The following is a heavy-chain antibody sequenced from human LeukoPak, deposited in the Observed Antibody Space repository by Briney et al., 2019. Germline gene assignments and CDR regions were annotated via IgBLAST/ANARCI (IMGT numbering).Heavy chain of an antibody. CDR1: GFTLSSYA. Sequence: GGSLRLSCAASGFTLSSYAMHWVRQAPGKGLEWVAVISYDGSNKYYADSVKGRFTISRDNSKNTLYLQMNSLRAEDTAVYYCAREGVAYPQRYYFGYWGQGTLVTVSS. D-gene: IGHD2-15*01. J-gene: IGHJ4*02. CDR2: ISYDGSNK. CDR3: AREGVAYPQRYYFGY. V-gene: IGHV3-30-3*01.